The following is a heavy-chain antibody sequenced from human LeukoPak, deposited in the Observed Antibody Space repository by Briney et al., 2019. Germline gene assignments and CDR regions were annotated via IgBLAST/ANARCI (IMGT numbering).Heavy chain of an antibody. CDR2: INPNSGGT. Sequence: ASVKVSCKASGYTFTGYYMHWVRQAPGQGLEWMGWINPNSGGTNYAQKFRGRVTMTRDTSISTAYMELSRLRSDDTAVYYCARADVGGYSSGWSDYWGQGTLVTVSS. D-gene: IGHD6-19*01. V-gene: IGHV1-2*02. CDR3: ARADVGGYSSGWSDY. J-gene: IGHJ4*02. CDR1: GYTFTGYY.